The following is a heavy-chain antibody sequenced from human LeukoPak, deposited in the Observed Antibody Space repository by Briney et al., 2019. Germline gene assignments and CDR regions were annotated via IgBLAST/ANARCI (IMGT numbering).Heavy chain of an antibody. D-gene: IGHD1-26*01. CDR2: ISSSSTYI. J-gene: IGHJ4*02. CDR3: ARGPGGSYDHFDY. CDR1: GFTFSTYS. V-gene: IGHV3-21*01. Sequence: KTGGSLRLSCAASGFTFSTYSMNWVRQAPGKGPEWVSSISSSSTYIYYADSVKGRFTISRDNAKNSLYLQMNSLRAEDTAVYYCARGPGGSYDHFDYWGQGTLVTVSS.